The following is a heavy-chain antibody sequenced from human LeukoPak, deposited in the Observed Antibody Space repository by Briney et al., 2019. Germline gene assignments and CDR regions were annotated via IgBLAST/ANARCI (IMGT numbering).Heavy chain of an antibody. D-gene: IGHD3-22*01. V-gene: IGHV1-8*01. CDR1: GYTFTSYD. Sequence: GASVKVSCKASGYTFTSYDINWVRQATGQVLEWMGWMNPNSGNTGYAQKFQGRVTMTRNTSISTAYMELSSLRSEDTAVYYCARNKRITMIVDHRQASDYWGQGTLVTVSS. J-gene: IGHJ4*02. CDR2: MNPNSGNT. CDR3: ARNKRITMIVDHRQASDY.